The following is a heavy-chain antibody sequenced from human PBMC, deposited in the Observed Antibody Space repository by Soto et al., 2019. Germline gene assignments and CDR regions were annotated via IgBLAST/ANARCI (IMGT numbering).Heavy chain of an antibody. D-gene: IGHD2-21*02. J-gene: IGHJ4*02. V-gene: IGHV3-74*03. CDR2: INRDGSGT. CDR1: GFTFSSYW. CDR3: VRDYCGSHDY. Sequence: GGSLRLSCAASGFTFSSYWMHWVRQAPGKGLVSVSRINRDGSGTMYSDSVKGRFTVSRDNAKNTLYLQMSGLRAEDTPVYYCVRDYCGSHDYWGQGTLVTVSS.